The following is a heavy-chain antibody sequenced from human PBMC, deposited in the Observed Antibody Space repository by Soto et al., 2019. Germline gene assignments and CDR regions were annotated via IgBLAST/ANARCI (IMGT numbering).Heavy chain of an antibody. V-gene: IGHV3-30-3*01. D-gene: IGHD3-3*01. J-gene: IGHJ6*02. CDR1: GFTFSGYA. Sequence: PGGSLRLSCAASGFTFSGYAMHWVRQAPGKGLEWVAVISYDGSNKYYADSVKGRFTISRDNSKNTLYLQMNSLRAEDTAVYYCARDPYYDFWSGYPQRNYYGMDVWGQGTTVTVSS. CDR3: ARDPYYDFWSGYPQRNYYGMDV. CDR2: ISYDGSNK.